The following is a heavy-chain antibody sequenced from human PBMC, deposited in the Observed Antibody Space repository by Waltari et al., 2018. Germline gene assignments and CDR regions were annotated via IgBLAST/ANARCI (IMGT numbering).Heavy chain of an antibody. CDR3: ARDGGSSSAFDI. CDR2: IYGSGIT. D-gene: IGHD6-6*01. V-gene: IGHV4-59*01. Sequence: QVQLQESGPGLVKPSETLSLTCTVSGGSISTNYWSWIRQSPGKGLEWIGYIYGSGITNYNPSLKSLVTMSVDTPKSQISLKLYSVTAADTAVYYCARDGGSSSAFDIWGPGTMVTVSS. J-gene: IGHJ3*02. CDR1: GGSISTNY.